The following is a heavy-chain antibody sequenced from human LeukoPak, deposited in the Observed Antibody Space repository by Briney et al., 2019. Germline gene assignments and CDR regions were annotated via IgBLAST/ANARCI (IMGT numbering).Heavy chain of an antibody. D-gene: IGHD3-22*01. J-gene: IGHJ4*02. V-gene: IGHV3-64*01. CDR1: GFTFSSYV. CDR3: ARGGQSKYDSSGYLNYFDY. Sequence: GGSLRLSCAASGFTFSSYVMYWVRQAPGRGLEYVSSISSNGGSTYYANSVKGRLTISRDNSKNTLYLQMGSLRAEDMAVYYCARGGQSKYDSSGYLNYFDYWGQGTLVTVSS. CDR2: ISSNGGST.